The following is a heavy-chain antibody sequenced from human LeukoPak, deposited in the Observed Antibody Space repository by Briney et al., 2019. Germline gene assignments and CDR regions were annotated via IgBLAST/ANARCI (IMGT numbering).Heavy chain of an antibody. D-gene: IGHD5-12*01. CDR1: GFTFSSYA. V-gene: IGHV3-30-3*01. Sequence: PGGSLRLSCAASGFTFSSYAMHWVRQAPGKGLEWVAVISYDGSNKYYADSVKGRFTISRDNSKNTLYLQMNSLRAEDTAVYYCARGSGYDPPPFDYWGRGTLVTVSS. CDR2: ISYDGSNK. CDR3: ARGSGYDPPPFDY. J-gene: IGHJ4*02.